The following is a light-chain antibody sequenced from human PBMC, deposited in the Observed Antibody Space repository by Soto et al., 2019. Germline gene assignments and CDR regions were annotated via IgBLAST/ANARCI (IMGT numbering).Light chain of an antibody. V-gene: IGLV2-14*01. CDR1: SSDVGAYNS. CDR3: SSYTSSSTVV. CDR2: DVS. J-gene: IGLJ3*02. Sequence: QSALTQPASVSGSPGQSITISCTGTSSDVGAYNSVSWYQQHPGKAPKLMIYDVSNRPSGVSYRFSGSKSGNTASLTISGLQAADEADYYCSSYTSSSTVVFGGGTKVTVL.